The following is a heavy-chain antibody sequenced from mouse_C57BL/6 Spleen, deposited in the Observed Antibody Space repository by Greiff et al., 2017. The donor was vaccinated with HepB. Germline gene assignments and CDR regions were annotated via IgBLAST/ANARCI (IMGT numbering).Heavy chain of an antibody. D-gene: IGHD2-3*01. V-gene: IGHV5-16*01. J-gene: IGHJ2*01. CDR1: GFTFSDYY. CDR2: INYDGSST. Sequence: EVKVVESEGGLVQPGSSMKLSCSASGFTFSDYYMAWVRQVPEKGLEWVANINYDGSSTYYLDSLKSRFIISRDNAKNILYLQMSSLKSEDTATYYCAREDDGYLDYWGQGTTLTVSS. CDR3: AREDDGYLDY.